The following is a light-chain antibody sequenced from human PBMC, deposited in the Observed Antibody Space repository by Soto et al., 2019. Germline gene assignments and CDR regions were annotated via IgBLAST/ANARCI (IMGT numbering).Light chain of an antibody. CDR2: DVS. CDR3: SSYTSSSTYV. CDR1: RSDVGGYNY. V-gene: IGLV2-14*01. Sequence: SALTQPASVSGSPGQSITISCTGTRSDVGGYNYVSWYQQHPGKASKLMIYDVSNRPSGVSNRFSGSKSGNTASLTISGLQAEDEADYYCSSYTSSSTYVFGTGTKLTVL. J-gene: IGLJ1*01.